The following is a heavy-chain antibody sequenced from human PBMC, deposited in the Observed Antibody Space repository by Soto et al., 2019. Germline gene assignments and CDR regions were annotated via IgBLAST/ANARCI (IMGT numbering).Heavy chain of an antibody. CDR2: IIPIFGTA. V-gene: IGHV1-69*13. D-gene: IGHD3-9*01. Sequence: SVKGSCKASGYTFTSYDISWVRQAPGQGLEWMGGIIPIFGTANYAQKFQGRVTITADESTSTAYMELSSLRSEDTAVYYCARKHLLNYFDYWGQGTLVTVSS. CDR3: ARKHLLNYFDY. CDR1: GYTFTSYD. J-gene: IGHJ4*02.